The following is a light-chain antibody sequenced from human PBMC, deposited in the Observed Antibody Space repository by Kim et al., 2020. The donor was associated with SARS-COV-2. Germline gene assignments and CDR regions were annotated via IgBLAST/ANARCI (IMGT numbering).Light chain of an antibody. CDR2: DVS. Sequence: QSISIPGTETSEDVGGYDYVSWYQQHTGKAPKLMIYDVSKRPSGVSNRFSGSKSGNTASLTISGLQAEDEADYYCSSYTSSSTWVFGGGTQLTVL. V-gene: IGLV2-14*04. CDR1: SEDVGGYDY. J-gene: IGLJ3*02. CDR3: SSYTSSSTWV.